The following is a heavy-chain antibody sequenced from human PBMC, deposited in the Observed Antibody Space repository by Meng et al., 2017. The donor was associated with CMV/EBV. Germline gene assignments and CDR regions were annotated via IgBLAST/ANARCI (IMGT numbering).Heavy chain of an antibody. Sequence: ASVKVSCKASGYTFTSYAMHWVRQAPGQRLEWMGWSNAGNGNTKYSQEFQGRVTITRDTSASTAYMELSSLRSEDMAVYYCARPKFQYSSSSGVGRRYYGMDVWGQGTTVTVSS. CDR1: GYTFTSYA. CDR3: ARPKFQYSSSSGVGRRYYGMDV. V-gene: IGHV1-3*02. J-gene: IGHJ6*02. D-gene: IGHD6-6*01. CDR2: SNAGNGNT.